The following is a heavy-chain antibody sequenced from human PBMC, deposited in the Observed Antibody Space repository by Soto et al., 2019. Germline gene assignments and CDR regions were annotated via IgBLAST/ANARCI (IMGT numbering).Heavy chain of an antibody. V-gene: IGHV3-9*01. D-gene: IGHD3-3*01. J-gene: IGHJ5*02. CDR2: ISWNSGSI. CDR1: GFTFDDYA. CDR3: AKGGHYDFWSGPSNWFDP. Sequence: GGSLRLSCAASGFTFDDYAMHWVRQAPGKGLEWVSGISWNSGSIGYADSVKGRFTISRDNAKNSLYLQMNSLRAEDTALYYCAKGGHYDFWSGPSNWFDPWGQGTLVTVSS.